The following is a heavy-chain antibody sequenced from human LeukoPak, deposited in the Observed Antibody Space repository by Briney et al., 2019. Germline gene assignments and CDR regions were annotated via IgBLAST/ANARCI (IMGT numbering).Heavy chain of an antibody. CDR2: IYPRDSDT. J-gene: IGHJ4*02. Sequence: GESLKISSTSSGYTFTHQWIAWVRQKSGSGLEWMGIIYPRDSDTRYSPSFQGHVTISADTSINTAYLEWSRLEASDTAIYYFARHSDVIGAIWGQGTLVTVSS. CDR1: GYTFTHQW. V-gene: IGHV5-51*01. CDR3: ARHSDVIGAI. D-gene: IGHD3-10*01.